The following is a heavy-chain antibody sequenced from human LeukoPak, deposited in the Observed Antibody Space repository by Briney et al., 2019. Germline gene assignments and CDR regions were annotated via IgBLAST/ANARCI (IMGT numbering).Heavy chain of an antibody. CDR3: AGGGAESYLRYFYY. D-gene: IGHD3-10*01. CDR1: GYTFSVSW. V-gene: IGHV3-74*01. J-gene: IGHJ4*02. Sequence: GGSLRLSCAASGYTFSVSWMHWVREALGGGVWCVSRVFSDISRARYADSVRGRLSISRDKAQNTLSLRMSRLRDENTAVYYFAGGGAESYLRYFYYCGERALFAVSS. CDR2: VFSDISRA.